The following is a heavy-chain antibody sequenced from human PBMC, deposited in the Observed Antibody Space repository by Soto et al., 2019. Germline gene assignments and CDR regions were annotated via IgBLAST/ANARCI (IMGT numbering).Heavy chain of an antibody. CDR2: IGSAVDP. J-gene: IGHJ6*02. Sequence: PRRSLRLSCAASGFTFSSYDMHWVRQATGKSLEWVSAIGSAVDPYYPDSVKGRFTISRENAKNSLYLQMNSLRAGDTAVYYCARGGFLGTSYYYGMDVWGQGTTVTVSS. V-gene: IGHV3-13*05. CDR3: ARGGFLGTSYYYGMDV. D-gene: IGHD1-26*01. CDR1: GFTFSSYD.